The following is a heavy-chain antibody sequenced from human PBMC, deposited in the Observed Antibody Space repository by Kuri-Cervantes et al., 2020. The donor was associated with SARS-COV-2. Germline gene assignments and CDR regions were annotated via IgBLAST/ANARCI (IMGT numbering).Heavy chain of an antibody. V-gene: IGHV3-48*04. CDR2: ISSSSSTI. CDR3: GTLFKYESSAYRPIEN. Sequence: GGSLRLSCAASGFTFSSYSMNWVRQAPGKGLEWVSYISSSSSTIYYADSVKGRFTISRDNAKNSLYLQMNSLRVEDTAVYYCGTLFKYESSAYRPIENWCQGILVTVSS. D-gene: IGHD3-22*01. CDR1: GFTFSSYS. J-gene: IGHJ4*02.